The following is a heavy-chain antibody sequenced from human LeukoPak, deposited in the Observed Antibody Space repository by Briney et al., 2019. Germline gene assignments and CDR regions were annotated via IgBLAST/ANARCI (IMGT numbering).Heavy chain of an antibody. D-gene: IGHD3-9*01. CDR3: ARDSSPSPNWLSFDY. CDR1: GGSISSGDYY. Sequence: SETLSLTCTVSGGSISSGDYYWSWIRQPPGKGLEWIGYIYYSGSTYYNPSLKSRVTISVDTSKSQFSLKLSSVTAADTAVYYCARDSSPSPNWLSFDYWGQGTLVTVSS. CDR2: IYYSGST. V-gene: IGHV4-30-4*01. J-gene: IGHJ4*02.